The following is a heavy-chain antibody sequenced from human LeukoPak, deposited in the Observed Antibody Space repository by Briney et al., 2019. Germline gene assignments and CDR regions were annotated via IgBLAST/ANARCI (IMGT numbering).Heavy chain of an antibody. J-gene: IGHJ6*03. Sequence: ETLSLTCTVSGGSISSYYWSWIRQPAGKGLEWIGRIYTSGSTNYNPSLKSRVTMSVDTSKTQFSLKLRSVTAADTAVYYCARDTDCSGGSCYRYYYYYMDVWGKGTTVTVSS. V-gene: IGHV4-4*07. CDR3: ARDTDCSGGSCYRYYYYYMDV. CDR2: IYTSGST. CDR1: GGSISSYY. D-gene: IGHD2-15*01.